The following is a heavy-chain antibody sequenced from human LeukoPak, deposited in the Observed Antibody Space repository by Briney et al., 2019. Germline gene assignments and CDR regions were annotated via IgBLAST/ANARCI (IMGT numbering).Heavy chain of an antibody. D-gene: IGHD5-24*01. J-gene: IGHJ6*03. Sequence: GGSLRLSCAASGITFSNAWMSWVRQAPGKGLEWVGRIKSITDGGTTDYTAPVKGRFTISRDDSKNTVYLQMHSLRTEDTAVYYCTTDPNLATTNYYNYMDVWGKGTTVTVSS. CDR2: IKSITDGGTT. CDR3: TTDPNLATTNYYNYMDV. CDR1: GITFSNAW. V-gene: IGHV3-15*01.